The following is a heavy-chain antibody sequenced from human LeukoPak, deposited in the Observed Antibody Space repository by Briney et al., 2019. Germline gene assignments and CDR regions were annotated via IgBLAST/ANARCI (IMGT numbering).Heavy chain of an antibody. CDR2: VSSSRSYI. D-gene: IGHD3-10*01. V-gene: IGHV3-21*01. CDR3: ARVAYGSGSSVDY. Sequence: KTGGSLRLSCAASGFTFSSYSMNWVRQAPGKGLEWVSSVSSSRSYIYYADSVKGRFTISRDNAKNSLYLKMNTLRAEDTAVYYCARVAYGSGSSVDYWGQGTLVTVSS. CDR1: GFTFSSYS. J-gene: IGHJ4*02.